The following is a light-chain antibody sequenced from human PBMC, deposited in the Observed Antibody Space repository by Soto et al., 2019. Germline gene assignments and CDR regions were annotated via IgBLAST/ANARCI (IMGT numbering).Light chain of an antibody. CDR3: QSYDSALRGWV. CDR1: SSNIGADFD. V-gene: IGLV1-40*01. CDR2: ANT. Sequence: QSVLTQPPSVSGAPGQRVTISCTGSSSNIGADFDVHWYQHLPGTAPKLLIYANTNRPSGVPDRFSGSKSDTSASLAITGLQPEDEADYYCQSYDSALRGWVFGGGTKLTVL. J-gene: IGLJ3*02.